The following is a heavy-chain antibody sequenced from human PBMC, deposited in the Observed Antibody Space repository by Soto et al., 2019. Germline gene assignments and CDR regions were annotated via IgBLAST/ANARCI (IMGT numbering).Heavy chain of an antibody. CDR1: GGSISSYY. CDR3: AIWGKYYYDSSGSPRYYGMDV. D-gene: IGHD3-22*01. CDR2: IYYSGST. V-gene: IGHV4-59*01. Sequence: SETLSLTCTVSGGSISSYYWSWIRQPPGKGLEWIGYIYYSGSTNYNPSLKSRVTISVDTSKNQFSLKLSSVTAADTAVYYCAIWGKYYYDSSGSPRYYGMDVWGQGTTVTVSS. J-gene: IGHJ6*02.